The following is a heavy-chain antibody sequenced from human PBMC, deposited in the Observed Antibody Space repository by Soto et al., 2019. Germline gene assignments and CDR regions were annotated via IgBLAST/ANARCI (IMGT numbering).Heavy chain of an antibody. CDR2: IYPGDSDT. V-gene: IGHV5-51*01. Sequence: PGESLKISCKGSGYSFTSYWIGWVRQMPGKGLEWMGIIYPGDSDTRYSPSFQGQVTISADKSISTAYLQWSSLKASDTAMYYCACSNTIFGVVSFDYWGQGTLGDGSS. J-gene: IGHJ4*02. CDR3: ACSNTIFGVVSFDY. D-gene: IGHD3-3*01. CDR1: GYSFTSYW.